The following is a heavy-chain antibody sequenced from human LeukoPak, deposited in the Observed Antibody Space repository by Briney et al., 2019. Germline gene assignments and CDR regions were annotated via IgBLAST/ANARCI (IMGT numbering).Heavy chain of an antibody. Sequence: PSETLSLTCAVYGGSFSGYYWSWIRQPPGKGLEWIGYIYYSGSTNYNPSLKSRVTISVDTSKNQFSLRLSSVTAADTAVYYCARGSSGWYWRWFDPWGQGTLVTVSS. J-gene: IGHJ5*02. CDR2: IYYSGST. V-gene: IGHV4-59*08. CDR1: GGSFSGYY. CDR3: ARGSSGWYWRWFDP. D-gene: IGHD6-19*01.